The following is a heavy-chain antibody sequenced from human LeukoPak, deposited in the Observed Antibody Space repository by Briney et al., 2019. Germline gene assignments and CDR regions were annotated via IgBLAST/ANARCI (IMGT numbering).Heavy chain of an antibody. CDR1: GYSISSGYY. D-gene: IGHD3-3*01. Sequence: SETLSLTCAVSGYSISSGYYWGWIRQPPGKGLEWIGSIYHSGSTYYNPSLKSRVTISVDTSKNQFSLKLSSVAAADTAVYYCARHPQTYYDFWSGYYTNNWFDPWGQGTLVTVSS. J-gene: IGHJ5*02. V-gene: IGHV4-38-2*01. CDR3: ARHPQTYYDFWSGYYTNNWFDP. CDR2: IYHSGST.